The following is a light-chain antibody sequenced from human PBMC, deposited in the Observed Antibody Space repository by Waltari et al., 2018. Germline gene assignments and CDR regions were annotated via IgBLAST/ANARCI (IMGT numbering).Light chain of an antibody. Sequence: IMLTQSPGTLSLSPGERATLACRDSQSISRYLAWYQQKPGQAPRLLIYCASTRATGIPDRFSGSGSGTDFSLTISGLEPEDSAVYYCQHHFRLPATFGHGTKVEIK. J-gene: IGKJ1*01. CDR1: QSISRY. CDR3: QHHFRLPAT. V-gene: IGKV3-20*01. CDR2: CAS.